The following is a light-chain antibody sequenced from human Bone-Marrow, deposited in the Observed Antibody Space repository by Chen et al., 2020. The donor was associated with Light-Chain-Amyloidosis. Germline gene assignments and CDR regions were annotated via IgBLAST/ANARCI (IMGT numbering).Light chain of an antibody. J-gene: IGLJ1*01. CDR1: NSNIASYP. CDR3: AAWDDSLNGYV. Sequence: QSVLTQTPSASGSPGQRVTVSCSGTNSNIASYPVSWYQHLPGTTPKLLIYTDNQRPSGVPDRFSGSKSGASASLAISGLQSEDEADYYCAAWDDSLNGYVFGAGTKVTVL. CDR2: TDN. V-gene: IGLV1-44*01.